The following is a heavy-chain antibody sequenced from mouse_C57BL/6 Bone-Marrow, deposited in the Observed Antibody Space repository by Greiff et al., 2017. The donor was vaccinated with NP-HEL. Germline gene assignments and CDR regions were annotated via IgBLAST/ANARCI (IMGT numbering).Heavy chain of an antibody. V-gene: IGHV1-19*01. D-gene: IGHD2-4*01. CDR3: ARDMDDYYFDY. J-gene: IGHJ2*01. CDR1: GYTFTDYY. Sequence: VQLQQSGPVLVKPGASVKMSCKASGYTFTDYYMNWVKQSHGKSLEWIGVINPYNGGTSYNQKFKGKATLTVDKSSSTAYMELNSLTSEDSAVYYCARDMDDYYFDYWGQGTTLTVSS. CDR2: INPYNGGT.